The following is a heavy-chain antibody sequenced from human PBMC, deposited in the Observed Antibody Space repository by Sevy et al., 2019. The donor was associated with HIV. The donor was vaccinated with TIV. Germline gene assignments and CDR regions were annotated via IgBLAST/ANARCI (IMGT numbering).Heavy chain of an antibody. CDR3: ARDFRSFYNYFDY. V-gene: IGHV4-4*08. D-gene: IGHD6-13*01. CDR2: VYRSGNT. Sequence: SETLSLTCSVSGGSVSSSVWSWIRQPPGKGLEWIGNVYRSGNTYDNASFKSRTTISVDTSKNQFSLKLKSVTAADTGVYYCARDFRSFYNYFDYWGQGILVTVSS. CDR1: GGSVSSSV. J-gene: IGHJ4*02.